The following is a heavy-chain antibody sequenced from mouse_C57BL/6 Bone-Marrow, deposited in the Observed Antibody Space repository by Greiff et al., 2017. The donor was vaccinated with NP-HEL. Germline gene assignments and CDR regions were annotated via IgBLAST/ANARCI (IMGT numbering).Heavy chain of an antibody. CDR3: ARYNDYALPY. CDR2: IRNKANGYTT. D-gene: IGHD2-4*01. J-gene: IGHJ3*01. V-gene: IGHV7-3*01. CDR1: GFTFTDYY. Sequence: EVKVEESGGGLVQPGGSLSLSCAASGFTFTDYYMSWVRQPPGKALEWLGFIRNKANGYTTEYSASVKGRFTISRDNSQSILYLQMNALRAEDSATYYCARYNDYALPYWGQGTLVTVSA.